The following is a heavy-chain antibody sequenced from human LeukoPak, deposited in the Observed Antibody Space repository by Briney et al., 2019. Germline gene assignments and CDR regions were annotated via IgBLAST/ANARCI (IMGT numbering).Heavy chain of an antibody. CDR2: ISYDGSNK. V-gene: IGHV3-30-3*01. Sequence: PGRSLRLSCAASGFTFSSYAMHWVRQAPGKGLEWVAVISYDGSNKYYADSVKGRFTISRDNSKNTLYLQMNSLGAEDTAVYYCASLVYYDILTGYPNPSFDYWGQGTLVTVSS. CDR3: ASLVYYDILTGYPNPSFDY. J-gene: IGHJ4*02. CDR1: GFTFSSYA. D-gene: IGHD3-9*01.